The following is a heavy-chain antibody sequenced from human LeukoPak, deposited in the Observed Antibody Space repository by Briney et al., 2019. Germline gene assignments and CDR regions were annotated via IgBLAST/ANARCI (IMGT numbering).Heavy chain of an antibody. J-gene: IGHJ4*02. CDR1: GFTFSSYA. Sequence: GSLRLSCAASGFTFSSYAMHWVRQAPGKGLEWVAVISYDGSNKYYADSVKGRFTISRDNSKNTLYLQMNSLRAEDTAVYYCARAWSSSWYVIDYWGQGTLVTVSS. D-gene: IGHD6-13*01. CDR3: ARAWSSSWYVIDY. CDR2: ISYDGSNK. V-gene: IGHV3-30-3*01.